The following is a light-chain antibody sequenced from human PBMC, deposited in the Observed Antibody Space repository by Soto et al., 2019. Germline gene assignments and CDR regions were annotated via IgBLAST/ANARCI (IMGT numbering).Light chain of an antibody. J-gene: IGLJ2*01. CDR1: SSNIGNNA. V-gene: IGLV1-36*01. CDR2: YDD. CDR3: AAWDDSLYGVV. Sequence: QAVLTQPPSVSEAPRQRVTISCSGSSSNIGNNAVNWYQQLPGKAPKLLIYYDDLLPSGVSDRFSASKSGTSASLTISGLQSEDEADYYCAAWDDSLYGVVFGGGTKLTVL.